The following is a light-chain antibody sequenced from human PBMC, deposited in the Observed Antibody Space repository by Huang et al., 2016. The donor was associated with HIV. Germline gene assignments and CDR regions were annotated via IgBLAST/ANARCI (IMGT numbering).Light chain of an antibody. CDR1: QTITTY. Sequence: DIQMTQSPSSLSASVGARVIMTCRASQTITTYLNWYQQRPGKAPKLLIYAASSLQSGVPSRVSVSGSGTDFTLTISSLQPEDFATYYCQQSYSSLLSFGGGTKVAIK. CDR2: AAS. V-gene: IGKV1-39*01. J-gene: IGKJ4*01. CDR3: QQSYSSLLS.